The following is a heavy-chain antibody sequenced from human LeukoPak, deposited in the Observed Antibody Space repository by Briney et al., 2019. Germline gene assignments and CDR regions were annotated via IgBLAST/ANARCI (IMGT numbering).Heavy chain of an antibody. CDR1: GFTFSTYW. V-gene: IGHV3-7*01. CDR2: IKQDESER. D-gene: IGHD5-24*01. CDR3: ARDGYKDRYFDY. Sequence: SGGSLRLSCAASGFTFSTYWLFWVRQAPGKGLEWVANIKQDESERHYVDSLRGRFTISRDNAKNSVFLQMNSLRAEDTAVYYCARDGYKDRYFDYWGQGTLVTVSS. J-gene: IGHJ4*02.